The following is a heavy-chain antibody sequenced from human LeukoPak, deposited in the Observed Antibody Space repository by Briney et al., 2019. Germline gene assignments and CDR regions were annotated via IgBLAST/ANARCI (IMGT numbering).Heavy chain of an antibody. CDR2: FDPEDGET. V-gene: IGHV1-24*01. Sequence: GASVKVSCKVSGYTLTELSMHWVRQAPGKGLEWMGGFDPEDGETIYAQKFQGRVTMTEDKSTDTAYMELSSLRSEDTAVYYCATSDYYITSTGAHYFDYWGQGTLVTVSS. D-gene: IGHD4-17*01. CDR3: ATSDYYITSTGAHYFDY. J-gene: IGHJ4*02. CDR1: GYTLTELS.